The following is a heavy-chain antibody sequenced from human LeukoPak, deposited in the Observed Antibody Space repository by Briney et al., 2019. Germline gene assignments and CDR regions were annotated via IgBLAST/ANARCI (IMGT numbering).Heavy chain of an antibody. J-gene: IGHJ6*03. CDR1: GFTFSSYA. Sequence: PGGSLRLSCAASGFTFSSYAMHWVRQAPGKGLEYVSAISSNGGSTYYANSVRGRFTISRDNSKNTLYLQMGSLRAEDMAVYYCAREYQTYYYYYMDVWGKGTTVTISS. CDR3: AREYQTYYYYYMDV. CDR2: ISSNGGST. V-gene: IGHV3-64*01.